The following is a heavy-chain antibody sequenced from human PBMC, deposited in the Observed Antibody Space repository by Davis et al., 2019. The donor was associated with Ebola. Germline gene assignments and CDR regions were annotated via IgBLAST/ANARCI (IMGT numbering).Heavy chain of an antibody. CDR2: LSGSGGLS. D-gene: IGHD4-11*01. CDR3: ARGGETVTGTASHGMDV. J-gene: IGHJ6*02. V-gene: IGHV3-23*01. Sequence: PGGSLRLSCAASGDNFRRHAMSWVRQAPGKGLEWVSALSGSGGLSYYADSVKGRFTISRDNSKNTLYLQMNSLTAEDTAFYYCARGGETVTGTASHGMDVWGQGATVTVSS. CDR1: GDNFRRHA.